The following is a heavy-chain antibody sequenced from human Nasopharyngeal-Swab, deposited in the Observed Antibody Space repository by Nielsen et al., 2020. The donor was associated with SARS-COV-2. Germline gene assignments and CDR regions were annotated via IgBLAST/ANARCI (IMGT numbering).Heavy chain of an antibody. Sequence: GESLKISCAASGFSFTYYGLHWVRQAPGKGLEWVAVIWYDGTKSYYGDSMKGRFTISRDNSKNGVYLQMNSLRAEDTAVYYCVRQWEFQTFDHWGLGTLVTVSS. D-gene: IGHD1-26*01. V-gene: IGHV3-33*01. J-gene: IGHJ4*02. CDR3: VRQWEFQTFDH. CDR1: GFSFTYYG. CDR2: IWYDGTKS.